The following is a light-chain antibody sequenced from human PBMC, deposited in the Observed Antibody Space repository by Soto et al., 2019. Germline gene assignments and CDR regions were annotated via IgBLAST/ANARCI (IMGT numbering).Light chain of an antibody. CDR2: DVR. CDR1: SSDVGGYNY. J-gene: IGLJ1*01. V-gene: IGLV2-14*01. Sequence: QSALTQPASVSGSPGQSITISCTGTSSDVGGYNYVSWYQQHPGKAPKLMIYDVRNRPSGVSNRFSGSKSVNTASLTISGLQAEDEDDYYCCSYTTIRTYVFGTGTKVTVL. CDR3: CSYTTIRTYV.